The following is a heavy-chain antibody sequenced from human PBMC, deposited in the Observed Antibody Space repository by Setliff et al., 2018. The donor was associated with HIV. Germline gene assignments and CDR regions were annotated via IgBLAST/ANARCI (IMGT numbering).Heavy chain of an antibody. V-gene: IGHV4-61*05. CDR3: ARAAYSYGYNDY. CDR2: IYYSGIT. Sequence: PSETLSLTCTVAGGSISSSSYYWGWIRQPPGKGLEWIGYIYYSGITKYNPSLKSRVTISVDTSKNQFSLNLSSVTAADTAVYYCARAAYSYGYNDYWGQGTLVTVSS. CDR1: GGSISSSSYY. D-gene: IGHD5-18*01. J-gene: IGHJ4*02.